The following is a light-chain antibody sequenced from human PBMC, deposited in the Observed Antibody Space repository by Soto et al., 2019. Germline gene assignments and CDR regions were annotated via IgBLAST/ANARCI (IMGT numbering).Light chain of an antibody. CDR2: TNN. V-gene: IGLV1-47*02. Sequence: QAVLTQPPSASGTPGQRVIISCSGSSSNIGRDYVYWFQQLPGTAPKLLIYTNNQRPSGVPDRFSGSKSGTSASLAISGLGSEDEADYCCAAWDDSLSTWVFGGGTKVTVL. CDR1: SSNIGRDY. CDR3: AAWDDSLSTWV. J-gene: IGLJ3*02.